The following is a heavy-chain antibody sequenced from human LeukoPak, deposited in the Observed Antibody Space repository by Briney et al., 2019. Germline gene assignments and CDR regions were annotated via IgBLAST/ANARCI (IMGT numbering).Heavy chain of an antibody. J-gene: IGHJ3*02. CDR1: GGSFISYS. CDR2: IISIFGSA. CDR3: LRGCGGAWSSEFDI. V-gene: IGHV1-69*05. Sequence: SSVDLSCKPSGGSFISYSISRERHAPGPGHESRGRIISIFGSANYAQQIPRRVTITTDEYTSTAYMNVSSLRSEDTAVHDCLRGCGGAWSSEFDIWGQRAMVVVAS. D-gene: IGHD2-21*02.